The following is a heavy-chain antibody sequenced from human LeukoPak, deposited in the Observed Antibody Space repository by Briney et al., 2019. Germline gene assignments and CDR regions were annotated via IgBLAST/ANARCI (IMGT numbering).Heavy chain of an antibody. D-gene: IGHD6-19*01. V-gene: IGHV4-34*01. CDR2: INHSGST. J-gene: IGHJ6*03. CDR1: GGSFSGYY. Sequence: ASETLSLTCAVYGGSFSGYYWSWIRQPPGKGLEWIGEINHSGSTNYNPSLKSRVTISVDTSKNQFSLKLSSVTAADTAMYYCARDETYSSDWQSNHYYYYMDVWGIGTTVTVSS. CDR3: ARDETYSSDWQSNHYYYYMDV.